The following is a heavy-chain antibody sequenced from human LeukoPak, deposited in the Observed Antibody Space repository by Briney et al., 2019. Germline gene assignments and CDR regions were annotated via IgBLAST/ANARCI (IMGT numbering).Heavy chain of an antibody. Sequence: SETLSLTCTVSGGSISSYYRSWIRQPPGKGLEWIGYIYYSGSTNYNPSLKSRVTISVDTSKNQFSLKLSSVTAADTAVYYCARLSRGGGYDHQRFDYWGQGTLVTVSS. CDR2: IYYSGST. CDR3: ARLSRGGGYDHQRFDY. CDR1: GGSISSYY. J-gene: IGHJ4*02. V-gene: IGHV4-59*08. D-gene: IGHD5-12*01.